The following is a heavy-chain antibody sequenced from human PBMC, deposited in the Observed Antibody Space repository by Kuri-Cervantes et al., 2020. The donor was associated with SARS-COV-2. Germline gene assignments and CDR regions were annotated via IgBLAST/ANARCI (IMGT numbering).Heavy chain of an antibody. D-gene: IGHD6-13*01. V-gene: IGHV1-2*02. J-gene: IGHJ4*02. CDR1: GYTFSDYY. CDR3: ARDDLHSSSWDFDY. Sequence: ASVKVSCKASGYTFSDYYIHWVRQAPGQGLEWMGWINPKTGGAKYAQKFQGRVTMTRDTSISTAYMELSRLRSDDTAVYYCARDDLHSSSWDFDYWGQGTLVTVSS. CDR2: INPKTGGA.